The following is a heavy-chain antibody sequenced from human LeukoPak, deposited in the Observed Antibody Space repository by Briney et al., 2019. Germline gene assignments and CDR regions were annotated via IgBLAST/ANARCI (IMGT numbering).Heavy chain of an antibody. CDR3: ARERIAVAWGAFDI. J-gene: IGHJ3*02. CDR1: GYTFTSYG. V-gene: IGHV1-18*01. CDR2: ISAYNGNT. D-gene: IGHD6-19*01. Sequence: ASVKVSCKASGYTFTSYGISWVRQAPGQGLEWMGWISAYNGNTNYAQKLQGRVTMTTDTSTSTAYMELRSLRSDDTAVYYCARERIAVAWGAFDIWGQGTMVTVSS.